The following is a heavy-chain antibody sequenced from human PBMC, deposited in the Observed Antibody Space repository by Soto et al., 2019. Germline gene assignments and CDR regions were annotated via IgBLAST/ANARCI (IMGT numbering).Heavy chain of an antibody. CDR1: GYTFTSYG. J-gene: IGHJ4*02. CDR2: ISAYNGNT. V-gene: IGHV1-18*01. CDR3: ASAYYATRGYYHHYFDY. D-gene: IGHD3-22*01. Sequence: ASVKVSCKASGYTFTSYGISWVRQAPGQGLEWMGWISAYNGNTNYAQKLQGRVAMTTDTSTSTAYMELRSLTSDDTALYYCASAYYATRGYYHHYFDYWGQGTLVTVS.